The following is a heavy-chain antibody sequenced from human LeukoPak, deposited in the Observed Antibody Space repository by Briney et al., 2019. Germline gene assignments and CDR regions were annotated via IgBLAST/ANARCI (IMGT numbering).Heavy chain of an antibody. V-gene: IGHV3-21*01. Sequence: PGGSLRLSCAASGFTFSSYSMNWVRQAPGKGLEWVSSISSSSSYIYYADSVKGRFTIFRDNAKNSLYLQMNSLRAEDTAVYYCARVPQSQYDYGDHLFDYWGQGTLVTVSS. CDR2: ISSSSSYI. J-gene: IGHJ4*02. CDR3: ARVPQSQYDYGDHLFDY. D-gene: IGHD4-17*01. CDR1: GFTFSSYS.